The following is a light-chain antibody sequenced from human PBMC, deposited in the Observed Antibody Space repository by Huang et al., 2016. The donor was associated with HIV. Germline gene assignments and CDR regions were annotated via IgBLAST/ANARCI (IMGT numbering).Light chain of an antibody. CDR3: QHYNAWPLT. CDR2: DTS. J-gene: IGKJ5*01. V-gene: IGKV3-15*01. CDR1: QSISDQ. Sequence: EIVTTQSPATLSVSPGERATLSCRTIQSISDQLARYQQKPGQAPRLHIYDTSTRATGIPARFSGSGSGTEFTLTISSLQSEDSAAYYCQHYNAWPLTFGHGTRLEIK.